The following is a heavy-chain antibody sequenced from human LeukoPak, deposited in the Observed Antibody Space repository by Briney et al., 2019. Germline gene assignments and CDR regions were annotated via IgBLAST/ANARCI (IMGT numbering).Heavy chain of an antibody. CDR2: INTSTGNP. D-gene: IGHD6-19*01. CDR3: ARSHSDWYVNTAGH. J-gene: IGHJ4*02. CDR1: GGTFSSYA. Sequence: GASVKVSCKASGGTFSSYAISWVRQAPGQGLEWMGWINTSTGNPTYAQGFTGRFVFSLDTSVSTAYLQISSLKAEDTAVYYCARSHSDWYVNTAGHWGQGTLVTVSS. V-gene: IGHV7-4-1*02.